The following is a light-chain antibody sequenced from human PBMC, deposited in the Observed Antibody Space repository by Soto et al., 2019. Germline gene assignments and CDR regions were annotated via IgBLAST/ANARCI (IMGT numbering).Light chain of an antibody. J-gene: IGLJ2*01. CDR1: SSNIGAGFD. CDR3: QSYDSSLSAVV. Sequence: QSVLTQPPSVSGAPGQRVTMSCTGSSSNIGAGFDVYWYQHLPGTAPKLLIYDNTNRPSGVPDRFSGSKSGTSASLAITGLQAEDEADYYCQSYDSSLSAVVFGGVTKLTVL. CDR2: DNT. V-gene: IGLV1-40*01.